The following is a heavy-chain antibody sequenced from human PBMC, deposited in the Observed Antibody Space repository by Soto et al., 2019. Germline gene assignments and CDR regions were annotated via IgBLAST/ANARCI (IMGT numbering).Heavy chain of an antibody. CDR3: ATPLISGSTYGMDV. CDR1: GFTFSDYY. V-gene: IGHV3-11*01. Sequence: QVQLVESGGGLVKPGGSLRLSCAASGFTFSDYYMSWIRQAPGKGLEWVSYISNSGSTIYYADSVKGRFTISRDNARNSLHLQMNSLSGEDTAVYYCATPLISGSTYGMDVWGQGTRVTVSS. D-gene: IGHD1-7*01. CDR2: ISNSGSTI. J-gene: IGHJ6*02.